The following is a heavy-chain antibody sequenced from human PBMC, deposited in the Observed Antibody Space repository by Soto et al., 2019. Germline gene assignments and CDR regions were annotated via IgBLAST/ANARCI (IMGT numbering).Heavy chain of an antibody. V-gene: IGHV3-48*02. CDR3: ARDWGGHSGSYGSLYYYYGMDV. J-gene: IGHJ6*02. CDR2: ISSSSSTI. Sequence: GGSQRLSCAASGFTFSSYSMNWVRQAPGKGLEWVSYISSSSSTIYYADSVKGRFTISRDNAKNSLYLQMNSLRDEDTAVYYCARDWGGHSGSYGSLYYYYGMDVWGQGTTVTVSS. D-gene: IGHD1-26*01. CDR1: GFTFSSYS.